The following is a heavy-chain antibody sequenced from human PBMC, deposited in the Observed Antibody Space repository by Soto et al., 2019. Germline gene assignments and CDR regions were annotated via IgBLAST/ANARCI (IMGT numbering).Heavy chain of an antibody. D-gene: IGHD3-3*01. V-gene: IGHV4-61*01. CDR3: ARGPSPPITIFGVVENWFDP. CDR1: GDSVSSGSYY. CDR2: IYYNGST. Sequence: PSETLSLTCTVSGDSVSSGSYYWSWIRQPPGKGLEWLGYIYYNGSTNYNPSLKSRVTMSLDTSKNQFSLKLSSATAADTAVYFCARGPSPPITIFGVVENWFDPWGQGTLVTVSS. J-gene: IGHJ5*02.